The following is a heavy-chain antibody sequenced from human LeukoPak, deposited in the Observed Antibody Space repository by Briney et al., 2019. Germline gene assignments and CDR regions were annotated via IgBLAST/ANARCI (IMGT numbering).Heavy chain of an antibody. D-gene: IGHD3-22*01. Sequence: KSGGSLRLSCAASGFTFSSYGMSWVRQAPGKGLEWIGEINHSGSTNYNPSLKSRVTISVDTSKNQFSLKLSSVTAADTAVYYCARGLPSPYYDSSGYYFPARNAFDIWGQGTMVTVSS. V-gene: IGHV4-34*01. CDR3: ARGLPSPYYDSSGYYFPARNAFDI. J-gene: IGHJ3*02. CDR2: INHSGST. CDR1: GFTFSSYG.